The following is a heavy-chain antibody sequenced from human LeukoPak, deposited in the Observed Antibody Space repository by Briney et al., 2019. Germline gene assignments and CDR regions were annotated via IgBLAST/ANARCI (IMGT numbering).Heavy chain of an antibody. J-gene: IGHJ4*02. CDR2: IYTSRST. Sequence: SETLSLTCTVSGGSISSYYWSWIRQPAGKGLEWIGRIYTSRSTNYNPSLKSRVTISVDTSKNQFSLKLSSVTAADTAVYYCAREKTRIGIRYWGQGTLVTVSS. CDR3: AREKTRIGIRY. D-gene: IGHD1-26*01. CDR1: GGSISSYY. V-gene: IGHV4-4*07.